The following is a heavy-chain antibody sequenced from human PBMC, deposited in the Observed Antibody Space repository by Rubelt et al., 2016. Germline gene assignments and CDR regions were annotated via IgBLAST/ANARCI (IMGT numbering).Heavy chain of an antibody. Sequence: QVQLQQWGAGLLKPSETLSLTYAVYGGSFSGYYWSWIRQPPGKGLEWIGEINHSGSTNYNPSLKSRVTISVDTSKNQFSLKLSSVTAADTAVYYCASSTTVVTGSFDYWGQGTLVTVSS. D-gene: IGHD4-23*01. CDR3: ASSTTVVTGSFDY. V-gene: IGHV4-34*01. CDR2: INHSGST. CDR1: GGSFSGYY. J-gene: IGHJ4*02.